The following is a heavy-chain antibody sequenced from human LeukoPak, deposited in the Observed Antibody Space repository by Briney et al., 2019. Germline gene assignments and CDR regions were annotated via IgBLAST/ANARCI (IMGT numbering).Heavy chain of an antibody. CDR1: GGTFSSYA. CDR3: ARAVAYYYISPPYFDP. Sequence: ASVKVSCKASGGTFSSYAISWVRQAPGQGLEWMGGIIPIFGTANYAQKFQGRVTITTDESTSTAYMELSSLRSEDTAVYYCARAVAYYYISPPYFDPWGQGTLVTVSS. V-gene: IGHV1-69*05. CDR2: IIPIFGTA. J-gene: IGHJ5*02. D-gene: IGHD3-9*01.